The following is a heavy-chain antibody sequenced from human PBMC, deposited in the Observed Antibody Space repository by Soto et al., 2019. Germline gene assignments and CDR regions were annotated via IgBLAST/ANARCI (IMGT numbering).Heavy chain of an antibody. CDR2: IYWDDEL. Sequence: SGPTLVNPTQTLTLTCAFSEVSLSPTSMGVGWIRRPPGKALEWVALIYWDDELRYSPSLKSRVSITKDTSKNQVLLTMTNMDPVDTATYYCAHLTSENRYFSAGYFDYWGQGTPDTVSS. D-gene: IGHD4-17*01. CDR3: AHLTSENRYFSAGYFDY. J-gene: IGHJ4*02. V-gene: IGHV2-5*02. CDR1: EVSLSPTSMG.